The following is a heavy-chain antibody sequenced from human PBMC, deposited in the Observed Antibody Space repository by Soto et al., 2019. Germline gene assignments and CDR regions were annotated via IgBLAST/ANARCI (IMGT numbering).Heavy chain of an antibody. CDR2: IIPIFGAA. Sequence: ASVKVSCKASGGTFSSYAISWVRQAPGQGLEWMGGIIPIFGAANYAQKFQGRVTITADESTSTAYMELSSLRSEDTAVYYCARDWARGLAMDKGAVDYYGMDVWGQGTTVTVSS. CDR1: GGTFSSYA. V-gene: IGHV1-69*13. J-gene: IGHJ6*02. CDR3: ARDWARGLAMDKGAVDYYGMDV. D-gene: IGHD3-10*01.